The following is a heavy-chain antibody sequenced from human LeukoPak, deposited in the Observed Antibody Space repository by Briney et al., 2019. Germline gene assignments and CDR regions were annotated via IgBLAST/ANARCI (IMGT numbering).Heavy chain of an antibody. V-gene: IGHV1-69*05. CDR1: GGTFSSYA. CDR3: ARTMVRGVSLEDMDV. CDR2: IIPIFGTA. D-gene: IGHD3-10*01. J-gene: IGHJ6*03. Sequence: SVKVSCKASGGTFSSYAISWVRQAPGQGLEWMGRIIPIFGTANYAQKFQGRVTITTDESTSTAYMELGSLRSEDTAVYYCARTMVRGVSLEDMDVWGKGTTVTVSS.